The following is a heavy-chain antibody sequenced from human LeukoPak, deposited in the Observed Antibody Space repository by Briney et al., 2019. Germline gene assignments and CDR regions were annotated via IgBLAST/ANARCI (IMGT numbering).Heavy chain of an antibody. CDR3: ARLISYSSGWYDDY. Sequence: SETLSLTCTVSGGSLSSYYWSWIRQPAEKGLEWIGRIYPSGSTTYNPSLKSRVTMSLDTSKNQFSLKLSSVTAADTAVYYCARLISYSSGWYDDYWGQGTLVTVSS. CDR2: IYPSGST. V-gene: IGHV4-4*07. J-gene: IGHJ4*02. CDR1: GGSLSSYY. D-gene: IGHD6-19*01.